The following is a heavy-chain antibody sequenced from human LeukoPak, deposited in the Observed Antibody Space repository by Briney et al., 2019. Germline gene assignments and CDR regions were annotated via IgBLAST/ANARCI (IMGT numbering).Heavy chain of an antibody. D-gene: IGHD3-10*01. CDR1: GGSISSSNW. CDR3: ASRYYYGSGSSPYGMDV. CDR2: IYHSGST. Sequence: SGTLSLTCAVSGGSISSSNWWSWVRQPPGKGLEWIGEIYHSGSTNYNPSLKSRVTISVDKSKNQFSLKLSSVTAADTAVYYCASRYYYGSGSSPYGMDVWGQGTTVTVSS. V-gene: IGHV4-4*02. J-gene: IGHJ6*02.